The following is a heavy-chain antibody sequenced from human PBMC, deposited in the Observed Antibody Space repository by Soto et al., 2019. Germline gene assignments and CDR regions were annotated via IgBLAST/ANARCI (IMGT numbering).Heavy chain of an antibody. CDR1: VGSISSSSYY. CDR3: ASLNLSFDP. V-gene: IGHV4-30-4*08. J-gene: IGHJ5*02. Sequence: SETLSLTCTVSVGSISSSSYYWGWVRQPPGKGLEWIAYIYSSGSTYYNPSLKRRVAISIDTSKNQFSLNLSSLTAADTAVYYCASLNLSFDPWGQGTLVTVSS. CDR2: IYSSGST.